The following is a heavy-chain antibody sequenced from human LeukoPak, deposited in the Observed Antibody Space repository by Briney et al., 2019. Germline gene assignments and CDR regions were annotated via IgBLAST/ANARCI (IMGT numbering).Heavy chain of an antibody. V-gene: IGHV4-39*01. D-gene: IGHD2-21*01. J-gene: IGHJ4*02. CDR3: ARRTGDFSYYFDL. CDR2: IFYSGST. Sequence: SETLSLTCSVSGGSITSRTYWWSWIRQPPGTGLEWIGGIFYSGSTYAKSSLKSRLTMSVDTSKNEFSLKLKSVTSADTALYFCARRTGDFSYYFDLWGPGTLVIVSS. CDR1: GGSITSRTYW.